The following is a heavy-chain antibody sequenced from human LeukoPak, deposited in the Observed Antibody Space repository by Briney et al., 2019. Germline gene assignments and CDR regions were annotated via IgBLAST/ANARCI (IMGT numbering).Heavy chain of an antibody. J-gene: IGHJ4*02. CDR3: ARDPSLGSDYGVYAVD. CDR2: IWHDGSNE. D-gene: IGHD5-12*01. CDR1: GFSFSTHG. V-gene: IGHV3-33*01. Sequence: GRSLRLSCAASGFSFSTHGMHWVRQTPGKGLEWVAVIWHDGSNEYYAASVKGRFTISRDNARRSVFLQMSGLRADDTAVYYCARDPSLGSDYGVYAVDWGQGTPVTVSS.